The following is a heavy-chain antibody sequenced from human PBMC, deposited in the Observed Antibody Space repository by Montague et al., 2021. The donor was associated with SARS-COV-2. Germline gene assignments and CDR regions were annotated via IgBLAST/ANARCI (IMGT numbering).Heavy chain of an antibody. CDR1: GDSVWSNTAA. Sequence: CAISGDSVWSNTAAWNWIRQSPPGGLEWLGRSNYRFKWTSDYVTSVEGRIIIDPDTSKNQFFLHLRSVTPEDTGVYYCVRDTGSAQAGFDAWGQGTLVTVSS. CDR2: SNYRFKWTS. J-gene: IGHJ4*02. D-gene: IGHD4-17*01. CDR3: VRDTGSAQAGFDA. V-gene: IGHV6-1*01.